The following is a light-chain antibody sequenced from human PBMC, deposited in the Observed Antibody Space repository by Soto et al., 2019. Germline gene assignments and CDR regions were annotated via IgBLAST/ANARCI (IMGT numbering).Light chain of an antibody. CDR2: AAS. CDR3: QKYNTVPVT. V-gene: IGKV1-27*01. Sequence: DIQMTQSPSSLSASVGDRVTITCRASQGISHYLAWYQQKPGKVPKLLIYAASTLQSGVPSRFSAGGSGTDFTLTISSLQPEDVATYYCQKYNTVPVTFGGGTKVEIK. CDR1: QGISHY. J-gene: IGKJ4*01.